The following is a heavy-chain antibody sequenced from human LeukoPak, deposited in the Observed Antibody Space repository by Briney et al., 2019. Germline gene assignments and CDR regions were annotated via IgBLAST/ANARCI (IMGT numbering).Heavy chain of an antibody. J-gene: IGHJ6*04. CDR2: ISGSGGST. V-gene: IGHV3-23*01. Sequence: GGSLRLSCAASGFTFSSYALSWVRQAPGKGLEWVSAISGSGGSTYYADSVKGRFTISRDNSKNTLYLQMNSLRAEDTAVYYCAKDRGAAAGVDYYYYGMDVWGKGTTVTVSS. D-gene: IGHD6-13*01. CDR1: GFTFSSYA. CDR3: AKDRGAAAGVDYYYYGMDV.